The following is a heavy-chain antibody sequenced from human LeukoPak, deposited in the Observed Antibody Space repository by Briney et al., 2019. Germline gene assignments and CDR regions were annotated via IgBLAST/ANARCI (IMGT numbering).Heavy chain of an antibody. Sequence: SQTLSLTCTVSGGSISSGGYYWSWIRQPPGKGLEWIGYIYHSGSTYYNPSLKSRVTISVDRSKNQFSLKLSSVTAADTAVYYCARGWELPRLDYWGQGTLVTVSS. J-gene: IGHJ4*02. D-gene: IGHD1-26*01. V-gene: IGHV4-30-2*01. CDR2: IYHSGST. CDR1: GGSISSGGYY. CDR3: ARGWELPRLDY.